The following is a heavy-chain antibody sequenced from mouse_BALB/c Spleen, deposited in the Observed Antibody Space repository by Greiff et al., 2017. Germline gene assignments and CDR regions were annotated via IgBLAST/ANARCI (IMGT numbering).Heavy chain of an antibody. J-gene: IGHJ4*01. CDR3: ARHDYYGSSSYAMDY. CDR1: GFTFSSFG. Sequence: EVHLVESGGGLVQPGGSRKLSCAASGFTFSSFGMHWVRQAPEKGLEWVAYISSGSSTIYNADTVKGRFTISRDNPKNTLFLQMTSLRSEDTAMYYCARHDYYGSSSYAMDYWGQGTSVTVSS. D-gene: IGHD1-1*01. CDR2: ISSGSSTI. V-gene: IGHV5-17*02.